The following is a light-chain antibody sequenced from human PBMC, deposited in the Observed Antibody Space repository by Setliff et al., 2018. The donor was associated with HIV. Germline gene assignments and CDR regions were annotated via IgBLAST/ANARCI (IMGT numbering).Light chain of an antibody. CDR3: GSYRRTSTWV. CDR2: DYV. V-gene: IGLV1-40*01. Sequence: QSVLTQPPSVSGAPGQRGTISCSGNNSNIGAGYAVHWYKQLPGTAPKLLIYDYVNRPSGVPDRFTGSKSGTSASLAITGLQGEDEADYYCGSYRRTSTWVFGGGTKVT. J-gene: IGLJ3*02. CDR1: NSNIGAGYA.